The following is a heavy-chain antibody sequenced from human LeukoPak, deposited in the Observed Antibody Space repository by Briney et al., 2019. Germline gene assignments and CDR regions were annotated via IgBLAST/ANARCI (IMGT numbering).Heavy chain of an antibody. CDR1: RFTFSSYG. CDR2: IRYDGTNK. CDR3: AKDLLAGHYYDSSGYYPSFHF. V-gene: IGHV3-30*02. D-gene: IGHD3-22*01. J-gene: IGHJ4*02. Sequence: AGGSLSLSCVASRFTFSSYGMHWVRQAPGKGLEWVAFIRYDGTNKYYVDSVKGRFTMSRDNSKNTLYLQMNSLRAEDTAVYYCAKDLLAGHYYDSSGYYPSFHFWGQGTLVTVSS.